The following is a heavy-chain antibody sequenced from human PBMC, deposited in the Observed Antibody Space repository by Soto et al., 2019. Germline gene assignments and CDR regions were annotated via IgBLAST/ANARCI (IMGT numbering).Heavy chain of an antibody. J-gene: IGHJ5*02. D-gene: IGHD5-18*01. V-gene: IGHV1-69*06. CDR2: IIPIFGTA. Sequence: QVQLVQSGAEVKKPGSSVKVSCKASGGTFSSYAISWVRQAPGQGLEWMGGIIPIFGTANYAQKFQGRVTITADKSTSTAYMELSSLRSEDTAVYYCASSRRATAMVNSWFDPWGQGTLVTVSS. CDR1: GGTFSSYA. CDR3: ASSRRATAMVNSWFDP.